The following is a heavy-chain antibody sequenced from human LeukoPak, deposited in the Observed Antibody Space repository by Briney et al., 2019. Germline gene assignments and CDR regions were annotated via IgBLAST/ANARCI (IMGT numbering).Heavy chain of an antibody. CDR2: ISSSSSYI. J-gene: IGHJ4*02. Sequence: GGSLRLSCAASGFTFSGYSLNWVRQAPGKGLEWVSSISSSSSYIYYADSVKGRFTISRDNAKNSLYLQMNSLRAEDTAVYYCARRGDGDILDYWGQGPLVTVSS. D-gene: IGHD3-9*01. V-gene: IGHV3-21*01. CDR3: ARRGDGDILDY. CDR1: GFTFSGYS.